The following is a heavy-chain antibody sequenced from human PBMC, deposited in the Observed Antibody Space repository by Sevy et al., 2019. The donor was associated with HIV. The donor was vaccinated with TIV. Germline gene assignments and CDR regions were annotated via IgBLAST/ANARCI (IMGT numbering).Heavy chain of an antibody. V-gene: IGHV3-23*01. CDR1: GFTFGRYA. Sequence: GGSLRLSCAASGFTFGRYAMGWVRQAPGKGLEWVSTISSSGTSRPYADSVKGRFTISRDNSNNMLYLQMNSLRADDTAVYYCAKDYRGYYYGMDVWGQGTTVTVSS. D-gene: IGHD3-22*01. CDR2: ISSSGTSR. CDR3: AKDYRGYYYGMDV. J-gene: IGHJ6*02.